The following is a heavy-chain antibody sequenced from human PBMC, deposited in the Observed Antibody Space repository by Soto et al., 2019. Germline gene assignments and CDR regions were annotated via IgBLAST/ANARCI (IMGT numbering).Heavy chain of an antibody. V-gene: IGHV3-21*01. J-gene: IGHJ4*02. CDR1: GFTFSSYS. D-gene: IGHD6-19*01. Sequence: EVQLVESGGGLVQPGGSLRLSCAASGFTFSSYSMNWVRQAPGKGLEWVSSISSSSSYIYYADSVKGRSTISRDNAKNSLYLQMNSLRAEDTAVYYCASSVAGAFDYWGQGTLGTVSS. CDR2: ISSSSSYI. CDR3: ASSVAGAFDY.